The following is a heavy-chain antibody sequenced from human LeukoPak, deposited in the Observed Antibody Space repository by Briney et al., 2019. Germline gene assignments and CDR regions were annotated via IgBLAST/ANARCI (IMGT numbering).Heavy chain of an antibody. D-gene: IGHD2-15*01. V-gene: IGHV4-31*03. CDR3: ARGDVVAASRVDY. CDR1: GASISSGGYY. J-gene: IGHJ4*02. Sequence: SQTLSLTCTVSGASISSGGYYWSWIRQHPGKGLEWIGYIYYSRTTYYNPSLKSRVTLSVDTSKNQFSLKLNSVTVADTAVYYCARGDVVAASRVDYWGQGSLVTVSS. CDR2: IYYSRTT.